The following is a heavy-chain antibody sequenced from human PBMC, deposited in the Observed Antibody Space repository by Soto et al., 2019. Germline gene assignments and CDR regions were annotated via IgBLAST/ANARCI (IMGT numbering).Heavy chain of an antibody. CDR3: VKDRNYYGSGSYYNSRRFDP. Sequence: PGGSLRLSCSASGFTFSSYAMHWVRQAPGKGLEYVSAISSNGGSTYYADSVKGRFTISRDNSKNTLYLQMSSLRAEDTAVYYCVKDRNYYGSGSYYNSRRFDPWGQGTLVTVSS. J-gene: IGHJ5*02. CDR1: GFTFSSYA. D-gene: IGHD3-10*01. V-gene: IGHV3-64D*08. CDR2: ISSNGGST.